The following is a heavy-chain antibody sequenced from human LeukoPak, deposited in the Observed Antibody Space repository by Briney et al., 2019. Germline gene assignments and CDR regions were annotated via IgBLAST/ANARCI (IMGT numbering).Heavy chain of an antibody. V-gene: IGHV4-39*07. CDR2: IYYSGST. D-gene: IGHD3-9*01. Sequence: NPSETLSLTCTVSGGSISSSSYYWGWIRQPPGKGLEWIGSIYYSGSTYYNPSLKSRVTISVDTSKNQFSLKLSSVTAADTAVYYCARYILTGYYVNWFDPWGQETLVTVSS. CDR1: GGSISSSSYY. J-gene: IGHJ5*02. CDR3: ARYILTGYYVNWFDP.